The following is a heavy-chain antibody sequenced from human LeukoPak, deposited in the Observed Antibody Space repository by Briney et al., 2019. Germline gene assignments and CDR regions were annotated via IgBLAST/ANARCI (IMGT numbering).Heavy chain of an antibody. CDR2: IIPIFGTA. CDR3: ARDRYDSSGYFDY. CDR1: GGTFSSYA. V-gene: IGHV1-69*05. J-gene: IGHJ4*02. Sequence: GASLKVSCKASGGTFSSYAISWVRQAPGQGLEWMGGIIPIFGTANYAQKFQGRVTLTTDESTSTAYMELSSLRSEDTAVYYCARDRYDSSGYFDYWGQGTLATVSS. D-gene: IGHD3-22*01.